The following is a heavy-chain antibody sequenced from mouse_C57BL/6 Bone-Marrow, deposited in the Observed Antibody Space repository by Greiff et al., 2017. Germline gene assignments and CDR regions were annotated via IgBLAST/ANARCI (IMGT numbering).Heavy chain of an antibody. CDR1: GYSITSGYY. CDR2: ISYDGSN. D-gene: IGHD2-2*01. Sequence: EVKLMESGPGLVKPSQSLSLTCSVTGYSITSGYYWNWIRQFPGNNLEWMGYISYDGSNNYNQSLKNRISITRDTSKNQFFLQLKSVTTEDTATYYCATVYCGYDAGFAYWGQGTLVTVSA. CDR3: ATVYCGYDAGFAY. J-gene: IGHJ3*01. V-gene: IGHV3-6*01.